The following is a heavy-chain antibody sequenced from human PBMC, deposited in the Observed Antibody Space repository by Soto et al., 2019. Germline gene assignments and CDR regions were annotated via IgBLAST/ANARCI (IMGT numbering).Heavy chain of an antibody. D-gene: IGHD3-10*01. Sequence: QVQLVESGGGVVQPGRSLRLSCAASGFTFSSYGMHWVRQAPGKGLEWVAVISYDGSNKYYADSVKGRFTISRDNSTNTLYLQMNSLRAEDTAVYYCAKALLWFGELLPPGYWGQGTLVTVSS. CDR2: ISYDGSNK. J-gene: IGHJ4*02. V-gene: IGHV3-30*18. CDR3: AKALLWFGELLPPGY. CDR1: GFTFSSYG.